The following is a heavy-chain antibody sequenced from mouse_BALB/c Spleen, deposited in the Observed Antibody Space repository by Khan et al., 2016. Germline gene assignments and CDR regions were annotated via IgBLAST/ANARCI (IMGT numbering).Heavy chain of an antibody. V-gene: IGHV1S34*01. CDR3: VRPVYVFDEGYYFDY. J-gene: IGHJ2*01. CDR2: ISCYNGAT. CDR1: GYSFTGYY. D-gene: IGHD2-2*01. Sequence: LVKTGASVKISCKAAGYSFTGYYMHWVKQSHGKSLEWIGYISCYNGATRYNQKFKGKATFTIDTSSSTAYMQFNSLTSEDSAVYYCVRPVYVFDEGYYFDYWGQGTTLTVSS.